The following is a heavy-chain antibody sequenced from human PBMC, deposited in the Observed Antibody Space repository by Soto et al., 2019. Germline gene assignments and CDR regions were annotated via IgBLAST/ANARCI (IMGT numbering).Heavy chain of an antibody. D-gene: IGHD6-13*01. CDR1: GYTFTSYD. Sequence: ASVKVSCKASGYTFTSYDINWVRQATGQGLEWMGWMNPNSGNTGYAQKFQGRVTMTRNTSISTAYMELSSLRSEDMAVYYCARGSSSSWYYYYYYGMDVWGQGTTVTVS. V-gene: IGHV1-8*01. CDR3: ARGSSSSWYYYYYYGMDV. CDR2: MNPNSGNT. J-gene: IGHJ6*02.